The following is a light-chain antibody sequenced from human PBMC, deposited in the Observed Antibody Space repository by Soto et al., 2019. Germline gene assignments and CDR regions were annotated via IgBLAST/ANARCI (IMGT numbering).Light chain of an antibody. J-gene: IGLJ1*01. CDR2: DDS. CDR3: CSSVVRRAV. Sequence: QSVLNKPAPVTRSPGQYITISCTVTSSDIGSNNLVYWYQQHPRKAPKPRNHDDSKRPSGVSNRYSGSKPGNPASLTISELQAEDKAGYYCCSSVVRRAVLGTGTK. V-gene: IGLV2-23*01. CDR1: SSDIGSNNL.